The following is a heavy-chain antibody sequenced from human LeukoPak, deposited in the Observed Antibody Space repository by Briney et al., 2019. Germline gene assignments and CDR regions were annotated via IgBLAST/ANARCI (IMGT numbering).Heavy chain of an antibody. CDR2: INHSGST. Sequence: SETLSLTCAVYGGSFSGYYWSWIRQPPGKGLEWIGEINHSGSTNYNPSLKSRVTISVDTSRNQFSLKPSSVTAADTAVYYCARDSSTRKNWFDPWGQGTLVTVSS. V-gene: IGHV4-34*01. CDR1: GGSFSGYY. J-gene: IGHJ5*02. D-gene: IGHD6-13*01. CDR3: ARDSSTRKNWFDP.